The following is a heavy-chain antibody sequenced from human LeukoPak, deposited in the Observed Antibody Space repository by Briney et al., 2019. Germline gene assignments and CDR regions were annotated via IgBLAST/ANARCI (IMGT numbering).Heavy chain of an antibody. J-gene: IGHJ3*02. CDR1: GSIVSSNY. CDR2: IYSGGRT. D-gene: IGHD3-10*01. Sequence: GGSLRLSCAASGSIVSSNYMSWVRQAPGKGLEWVSVIYSGGRTYYADSVKGRFTISRDNSRNTLYLQMNSLRAEDTAVYYCARGLGRELDGAFDIWGQGTMVTVSS. V-gene: IGHV3-53*01. CDR3: ARGLGRELDGAFDI.